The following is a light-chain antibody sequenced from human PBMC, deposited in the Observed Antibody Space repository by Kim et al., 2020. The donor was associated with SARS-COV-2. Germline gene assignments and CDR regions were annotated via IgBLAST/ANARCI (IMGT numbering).Light chain of an antibody. CDR1: QSLLHSNGHTY. V-gene: IGKV2-28*01. J-gene: IGKJ3*01. CDR3: MQALQTPFT. CDR2: LGS. Sequence: DIVMTQSPLSLPVTPGEPASISCRSSQSLLHSNGHTYLDWYLQKPGQSPQLLIYLGSNRASGVPDRFSGSGSGTDFTLKISRVEAEDVGVYYCMQALQTPFTFGPGTKLEI.